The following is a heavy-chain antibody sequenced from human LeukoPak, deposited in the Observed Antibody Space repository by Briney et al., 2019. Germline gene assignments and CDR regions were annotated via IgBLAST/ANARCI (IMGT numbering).Heavy chain of an antibody. D-gene: IGHD2/OR15-2a*01. Sequence: GASVEVSCKASGYTFTSYAISWVRQAPGQGLEWMGRIIPILGIANYAQKFQGRVTITADKSTSTAYMELSSLRPEDTAVYYCARGVEYKVAFDIWGQGTMVTVSS. J-gene: IGHJ3*02. CDR3: ARGVEYKVAFDI. CDR2: IIPILGIA. V-gene: IGHV1-69*04. CDR1: GYTFTSYA.